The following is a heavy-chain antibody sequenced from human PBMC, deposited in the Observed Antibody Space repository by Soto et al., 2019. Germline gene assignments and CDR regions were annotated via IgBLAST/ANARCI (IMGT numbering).Heavy chain of an antibody. Sequence: SETLSLTCTVSGGSISSSSYYWGWIRQPPGKGLEWIGSIYYSGSTYYNPSLKSRVTISVDTSKNQFSLKLSSVTAADTAVYYCARRTAAGLRGKYYFDYWGQGTLVTVSS. CDR3: ARRTAAGLRGKYYFDY. D-gene: IGHD6-13*01. V-gene: IGHV4-39*01. CDR2: IYYSGST. CDR1: GGSISSSSYY. J-gene: IGHJ4*02.